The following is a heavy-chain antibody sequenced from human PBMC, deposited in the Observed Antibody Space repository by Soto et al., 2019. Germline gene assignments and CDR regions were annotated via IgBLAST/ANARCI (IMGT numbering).Heavy chain of an antibody. D-gene: IGHD4-17*01. J-gene: IGHJ5*02. CDR1: GYTFTSYD. V-gene: IGHV1-8*01. CDR3: ARPTPSTVGGGVGFWFDP. Sequence: GASVKVSCKASGYTFTSYDINWVRQATGQGLEWMGWMNPNSGNTGYAQKFQGRVTMTRNTSISTAYMELSSLRSEDTAVYYCARPTPSTVGGGVGFWFDPWGQGTLVTVSS. CDR2: MNPNSGNT.